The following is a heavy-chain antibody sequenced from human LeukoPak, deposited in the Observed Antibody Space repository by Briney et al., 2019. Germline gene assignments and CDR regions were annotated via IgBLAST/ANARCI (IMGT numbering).Heavy chain of an antibody. V-gene: IGHV3-33*01. Sequence: GGSLRLSCAASGFTFSSYGMHWVRQAPGKGLEWVAVIWYDGSNKYYADSVKGRLTISRDNSKNTLYLQMNSLRAEDTAVYYCARDVFGPYYSSSSHFDYWGQGTLVTVSS. CDR3: ARDVFGPYYSSSSHFDY. D-gene: IGHD6-6*01. CDR2: IWYDGSNK. CDR1: GFTFSSYG. J-gene: IGHJ4*02.